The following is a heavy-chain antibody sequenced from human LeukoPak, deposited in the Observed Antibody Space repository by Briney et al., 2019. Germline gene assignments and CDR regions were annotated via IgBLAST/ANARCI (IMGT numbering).Heavy chain of an antibody. CDR1: GGSFSGYY. V-gene: IGHV4-34*01. D-gene: IGHD3-22*01. Sequence: RTSETLSLTCAVYGGSFSGYYWSWIRQPPGKGLEWIGEINHSGSTTYTPSLKSRVTISVDTSKNQFSLKLSSVIAADTAVYYCARPYYYDSSGLFDYWGQGTLVTVSS. J-gene: IGHJ4*02. CDR3: ARPYYYDSSGLFDY. CDR2: INHSGST.